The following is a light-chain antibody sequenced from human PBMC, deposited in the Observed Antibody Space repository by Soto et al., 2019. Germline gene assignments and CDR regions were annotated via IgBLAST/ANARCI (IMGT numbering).Light chain of an antibody. CDR2: EVS. Sequence: QSALTQPPSASGSPGQSVTISCTGTSSDVGGYNYVSWYQQHPGKDPILMIYEVSKRPSGVPDRFSGSKSGNTASLTVSGLQAEDEADYYCSSYAGSNNLVFGGGTKLTVL. CDR3: SSYAGSNNLV. J-gene: IGLJ3*02. V-gene: IGLV2-8*01. CDR1: SSDVGGYNY.